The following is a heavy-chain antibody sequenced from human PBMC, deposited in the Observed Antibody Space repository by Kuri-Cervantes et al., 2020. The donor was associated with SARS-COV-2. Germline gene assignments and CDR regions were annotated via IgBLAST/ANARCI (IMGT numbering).Heavy chain of an antibody. D-gene: IGHD3-16*01. CDR1: GCSISSYY. J-gene: IGHJ4*02. CDR2: IYYSGSN. CDR3: ARVFEGEGYFDY. Sequence: SETLSLTCTVSGCSISSYYWSWIRQPPGKGLEWMAYIYYSGSNNYNPSLKSRVTISVYTSKNQFSLKLSTVTAADTAEYYCARVFEGEGYFDYWGQGTLVTVSS. V-gene: IGHV4-59*01.